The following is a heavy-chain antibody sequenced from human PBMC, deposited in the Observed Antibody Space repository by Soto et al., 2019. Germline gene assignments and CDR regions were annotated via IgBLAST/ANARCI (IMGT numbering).Heavy chain of an antibody. V-gene: IGHV3-30-3*01. CDR2: ISYDGSNK. D-gene: IGHD6-19*01. CDR1: GFTFSSYA. J-gene: IGHJ3*02. Sequence: PGGSLRLSCAASGFTFSSYAMHWVRQAPGKGLEWVAVISYDGSNKYYADSVKGRFTISRDNSKNTLYLQMNSLRAEDTAVYYCARDGAGEVEAVAGADDAFDIWGQGTMVTVSS. CDR3: ARDGAGEVEAVAGADDAFDI.